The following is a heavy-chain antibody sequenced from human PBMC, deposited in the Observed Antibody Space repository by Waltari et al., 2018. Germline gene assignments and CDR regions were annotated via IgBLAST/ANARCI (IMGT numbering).Heavy chain of an antibody. CDR1: GSTFPSRG. CDR2: INTQNGST. J-gene: IGHJ4*02. CDR3: ARTCISAACYMIY. D-gene: IGHD2-2*02. V-gene: IGHV1-18*01. Sequence: QVQLVQSGGEMKEPGASVKVSCKAAGSTFPSRGINGVQQAPGQGLEWMGWINTQNGSTNYAQNLQGRVTMTADTSTTTAYMELRSLKSDDTAIYYCARTCISAACYMIYWGQGTLVTVSA.